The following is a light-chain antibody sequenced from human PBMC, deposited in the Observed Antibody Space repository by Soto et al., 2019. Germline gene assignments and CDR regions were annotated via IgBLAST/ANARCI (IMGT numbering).Light chain of an antibody. CDR1: SSNIGAGYD. V-gene: IGLV1-40*01. CDR3: QSYDSSLSAYV. J-gene: IGLJ1*01. CDR2: GNS. Sequence: QSVLTQPPSVSGAPGQRVTISCTGSSSNIGAGYDVHWYQQPPGTAPKLLIYGNSNRPSGVPDRFSGAKSGTSASLAITGLQAEHEADYYCQSYDSSLSAYVFGTGTKVTVL.